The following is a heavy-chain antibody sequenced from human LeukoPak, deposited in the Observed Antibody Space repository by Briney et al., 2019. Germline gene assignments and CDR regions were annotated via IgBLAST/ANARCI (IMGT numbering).Heavy chain of an antibody. CDR3: ARVVRVYYYYYLDV. CDR2: ISEYNGYT. V-gene: IGHV1-18*01. Sequence: VASVRVSCGVSGYTFTRYGTSWVRHAPGQGLEWVGWISEYNGYTNYTQKLQGRVTMTTDTSTSTAYMELRSLKSDDTAVYYCARVVRVYYYYYLDVWDKGTTVTVSS. D-gene: IGHD2-21*01. J-gene: IGHJ6*03. CDR1: GYTFTRYG.